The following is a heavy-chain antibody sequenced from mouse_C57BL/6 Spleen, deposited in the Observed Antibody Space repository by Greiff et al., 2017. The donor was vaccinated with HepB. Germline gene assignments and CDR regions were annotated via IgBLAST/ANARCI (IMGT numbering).Heavy chain of an antibody. CDR1: GYTFTSYW. D-gene: IGHD1-1*01. Sequence: QVHVKQPGAELVRPGSSVKLSCKASGYTFTSYWMHWVKQRPIQGLEWIGNIDPSDSETHYNQKFKDKATLTVDKSSSTAYMQLSSLTSEDSAVYYCARSRSSLYAMDYWGQGTSVTVSS. J-gene: IGHJ4*01. V-gene: IGHV1-52*01. CDR3: ARSRSSLYAMDY. CDR2: IDPSDSET.